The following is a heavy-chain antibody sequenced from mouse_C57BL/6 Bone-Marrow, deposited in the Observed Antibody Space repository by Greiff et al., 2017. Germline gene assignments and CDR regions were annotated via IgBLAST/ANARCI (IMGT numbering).Heavy chain of an antibody. CDR3: ARRHYGSTNWYFDV. V-gene: IGHV1-64*01. CDR1: GYTFTSYW. CDR2: IHPNSGST. J-gene: IGHJ1*03. D-gene: IGHD1-1*01. Sequence: VQLKESGAELVKPGASVKLSCKASGYTFTSYWMHWVKQRPGQGLEWIGMIHPNSGSTNYNEKFKSKATLTVDKSSSTASIQLSSLTSEDSAVYYCARRHYGSTNWYFDVWGTGTTVTVSS.